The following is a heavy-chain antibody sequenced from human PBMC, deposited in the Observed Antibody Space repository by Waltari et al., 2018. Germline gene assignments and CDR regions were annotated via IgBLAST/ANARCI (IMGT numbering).Heavy chain of an antibody. Sequence: EVQLVESGGGLIQPGGSLRLSCAASGFTVSSNYMSWVRQAPGKGLEWVSVIYSGGSTYYADSVKGRFTISRDNSKNTLYLQMNSLRAEDTAVYYCARANCGGDCYPDSGFDYWGQGTLVTVSS. D-gene: IGHD2-21*01. CDR2: IYSGGST. CDR1: GFTVSSNY. CDR3: ARANCGGDCYPDSGFDY. V-gene: IGHV3-53*01. J-gene: IGHJ4*02.